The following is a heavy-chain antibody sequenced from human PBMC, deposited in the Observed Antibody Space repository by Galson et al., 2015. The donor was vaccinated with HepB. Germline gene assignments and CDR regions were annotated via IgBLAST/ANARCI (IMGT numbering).Heavy chain of an antibody. D-gene: IGHD3-3*01. CDR2: ISGRDSTS. Sequence: LEWISHISGRDSTSYYADSVQGRFTISRDNARNSLFLQMNSLRAEDTAVYYCARVERIEAGDFWSGYSYYYYMDVWGKGTSVTVSS. CDR3: ARVERIEAGDFWSGYSYYYYMDV. J-gene: IGHJ6*03. V-gene: IGHV3-11*01.